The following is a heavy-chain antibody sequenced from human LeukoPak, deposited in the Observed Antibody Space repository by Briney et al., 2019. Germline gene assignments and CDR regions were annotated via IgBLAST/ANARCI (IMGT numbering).Heavy chain of an antibody. V-gene: IGHV3-66*01. CDR3: ARVEGIAVAGTVRNNWFDP. CDR1: GFTFSDYA. D-gene: IGHD6-19*01. J-gene: IGHJ5*02. CDR2: IYSGGST. Sequence: GGSLRLSCAASGFTFSDYAMSWVRQAPGKGLEWVSVIYSGGSTYYADSVKGRFTISRDNSKNTLYLQMNSLRAEDTAVYYCARVEGIAVAGTVRNNWFDPWGQGTLVTVSS.